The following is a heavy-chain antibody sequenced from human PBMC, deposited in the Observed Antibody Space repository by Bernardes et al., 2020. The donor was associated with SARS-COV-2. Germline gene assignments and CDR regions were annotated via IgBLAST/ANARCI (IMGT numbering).Heavy chain of an antibody. V-gene: IGHV3-74*01. CDR3: GRGSGYYYFDY. CDR1: GFTFSSYW. Sequence: GGSLRLSRAASGFTFSSYWMHWVRQAPGKGLEWVTGLSTDGTTIRCADSVKGRFTISRDNAKNTVYLQMNSLRAEDTAVYYCGRGSGYYYFDYWGQGTLVTVSS. D-gene: IGHD3-22*01. CDR2: LSTDGTTI. J-gene: IGHJ4*02.